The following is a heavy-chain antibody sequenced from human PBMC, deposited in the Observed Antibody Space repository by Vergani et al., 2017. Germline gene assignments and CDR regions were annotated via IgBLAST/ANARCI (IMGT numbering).Heavy chain of an antibody. CDR3: TSPHYYDSSGYCRDFDY. Sequence: EVQLVESGGGLVQPGGSLKLSCAASGFTFSGSAMHWVRQASGKGLEWVGRIRSKANSYATAYAASGKGRFTLSRDDSKNTAYLQMNSLKTEDTAVYYCTSPHYYDSSGYCRDFDYWGQGTLVTVSS. J-gene: IGHJ4*02. V-gene: IGHV3-73*01. D-gene: IGHD3-22*01. CDR1: GFTFSGSA. CDR2: IRSKANSYAT.